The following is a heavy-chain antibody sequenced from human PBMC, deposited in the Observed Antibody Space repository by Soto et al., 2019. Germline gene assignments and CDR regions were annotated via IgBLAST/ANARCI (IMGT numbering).Heavy chain of an antibody. CDR2: INHSGST. Sequence: QVQLQQWGAGLLKPSETLSLTCAVYGGSFSGYYWSWIRQPPGKGLEWIGEINHSGSTNYNPYLKSRVTISVDTSKNQFSLKLSSVTAADTAVYYCARGYDFWSGYSHPTNWFDPWGQGTLVTVSS. V-gene: IGHV4-34*01. CDR1: GGSFSGYY. J-gene: IGHJ5*02. D-gene: IGHD3-3*01. CDR3: ARGYDFWSGYSHPTNWFDP.